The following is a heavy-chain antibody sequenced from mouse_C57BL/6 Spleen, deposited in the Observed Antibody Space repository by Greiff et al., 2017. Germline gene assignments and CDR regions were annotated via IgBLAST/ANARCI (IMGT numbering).Heavy chain of an antibody. Sequence: VQLQQSGPGLVKPSQSLSLTCSVTGYSITSGYYWNWIRQFPGNKLEWMGYISYDGSNNYNPSLKNRISITRDTSKNQFFLKLNSVTTEDTATYYCAREGDYYGGYWYFDVWGTGTTVTVSS. CDR1: GYSITSGYY. V-gene: IGHV3-6*01. CDR2: ISYDGSN. J-gene: IGHJ1*03. D-gene: IGHD1-1*01. CDR3: AREGDYYGGYWYFDV.